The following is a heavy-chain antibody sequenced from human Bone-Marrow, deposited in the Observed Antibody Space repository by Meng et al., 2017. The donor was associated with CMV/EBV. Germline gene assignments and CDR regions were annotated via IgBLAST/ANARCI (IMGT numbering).Heavy chain of an antibody. CDR1: GFTFSSYS. D-gene: IGHD1-26*01. J-gene: IGHJ2*01. CDR3: AREQRVIGSSLNWYFDL. Sequence: GESLKISCAASGFTFSSYSMNWVRQAPGKGLEWVSSISSSSSYIYYADSVKGRFTISRDNAKNSLYLQMNSLRVEDTAVYYCAREQRVIGSSLNWYFDLWGRGTLVTVSS. CDR2: ISSSSSYI. V-gene: IGHV3-21*01.